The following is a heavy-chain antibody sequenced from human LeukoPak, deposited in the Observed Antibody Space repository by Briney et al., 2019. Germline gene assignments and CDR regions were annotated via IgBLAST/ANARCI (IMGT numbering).Heavy chain of an antibody. CDR1: GFMFDDYG. V-gene: IGHV3-20*04. Sequence: GGSLRLSCAASGFMFDDYGMSWVRQAPGKGLEWVSGINWNGGRTGYADSVKGRFTISRDNAKNSLYLQMNSLRAEDTAVYYCARVGIQLWLLDYWGQGTLVTVSS. CDR3: ARVGIQLWLLDY. CDR2: INWNGGRT. D-gene: IGHD5-18*01. J-gene: IGHJ4*02.